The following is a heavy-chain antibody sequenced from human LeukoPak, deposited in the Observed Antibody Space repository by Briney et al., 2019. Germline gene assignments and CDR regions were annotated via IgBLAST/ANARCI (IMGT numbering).Heavy chain of an antibody. V-gene: IGHV1-69*13. Sequence: SVKVSCKASGGTFSSYAISWVRQAPGQGLEWMGGIIPIFGTANYAQKFQGRVTITANESTSTAYMELSSLRSEDTAVYYCARVSRGGSYADYWGQGTLVTVSS. CDR1: GGTFSSYA. J-gene: IGHJ4*02. CDR3: ARVSRGGSYADY. CDR2: IIPIFGTA. D-gene: IGHD1-26*01.